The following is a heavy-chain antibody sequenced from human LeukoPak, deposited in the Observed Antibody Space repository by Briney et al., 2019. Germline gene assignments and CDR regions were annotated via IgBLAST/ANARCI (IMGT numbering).Heavy chain of an antibody. D-gene: IGHD3-10*01. J-gene: IGHJ6*03. CDR2: IRYDGSNK. V-gene: IGHV3-30*02. Sequence: PGGSLRLSCAASGFTFSSYGMHWVRQAPGKGLEWVAFIRYDGSNKYYADSVKGRFTISRDKSKNTPYLQMNSLRAEDTAVYYCARGPRITLIRGGQWYYYMDVWGKGTTVTISS. CDR3: ARGPRITLIRGGQWYYYMDV. CDR1: GFTFSSYG.